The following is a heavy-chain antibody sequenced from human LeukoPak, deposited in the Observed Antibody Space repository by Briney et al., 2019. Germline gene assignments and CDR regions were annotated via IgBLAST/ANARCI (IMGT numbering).Heavy chain of an antibody. J-gene: IGHJ4*02. CDR3: ARPDDSESFYRANHY. CDR1: GFSSNTYP. CDR2: ISNDGNNK. V-gene: IGHV3-30*04. D-gene: IGHD3-10*01. Sequence: GRSLRLSCAASGFSSNTYPMHWVRQAPGKGLEWVAVISNDGNNKYYADSVKGRFTISRDSSNNTLSLQMNGLRVEDTAVYYCARPDDSESFYRANHYWGRGTLVTVS.